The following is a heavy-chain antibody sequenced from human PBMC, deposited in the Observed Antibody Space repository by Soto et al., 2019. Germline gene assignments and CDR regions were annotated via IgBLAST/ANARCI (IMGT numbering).Heavy chain of an antibody. J-gene: IGHJ6*02. CDR1: GYSFTDYY. Sequence: QVQLVQSGAEVKKPGASVKVSCKASGYSFTDYYMHWVRQARGQGLEWMGWINPNSGGTNSAQKFQGRVTMTRDTSINTVYMELSRLRSDDTAVYYCARDPGHSDYYCMDVWGQGTTVTVSS. CDR2: INPNSGGT. CDR3: ARDPGHSDYYCMDV. D-gene: IGHD2-15*01. V-gene: IGHV1-2*02.